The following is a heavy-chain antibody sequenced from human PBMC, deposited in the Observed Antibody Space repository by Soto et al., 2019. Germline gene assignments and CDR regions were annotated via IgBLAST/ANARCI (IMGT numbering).Heavy chain of an antibody. CDR3: ARAGRFGMGNYYYYYYGMDV. D-gene: IGHD7-27*01. J-gene: IGHJ6*02. CDR1: GGTFSSYA. CDR2: IIPIFGTA. V-gene: IGHV1-69*01. Sequence: VKVSCKASGGTFSSYAISWVRQAPGQGLEWMGGIIPIFGTANYAQKFQGRVTITADESTSTAYMELSSLRSEDTAVYYCARAGRFGMGNYYYYYYGMDVWGQGTTVTVSS.